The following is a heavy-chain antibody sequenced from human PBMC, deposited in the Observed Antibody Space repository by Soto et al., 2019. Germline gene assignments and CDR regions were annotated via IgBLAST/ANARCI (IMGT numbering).Heavy chain of an antibody. J-gene: IGHJ4*02. D-gene: IGHD6-13*01. V-gene: IGHV1-58*01. Sequence: ASVKVSCKASGFTFTSSAVQWVRQARGQRLEWIGRIVVGSGNTNYAQKFQERVTITRDMSTSTAYMELSSLRSEDTAVYYCAVPGIAAAGSGRYFDYWGQGTLVTVSS. CDR2: IVVGSGNT. CDR1: GFTFTSSA. CDR3: AVPGIAAAGSGRYFDY.